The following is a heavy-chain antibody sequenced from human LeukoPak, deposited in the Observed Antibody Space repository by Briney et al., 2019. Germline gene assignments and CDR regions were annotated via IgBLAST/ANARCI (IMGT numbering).Heavy chain of an antibody. D-gene: IGHD6-6*01. V-gene: IGHV1-58*02. Sequence: TSVKVSCKASGFTVTSSAMQWVRQARGQRLEWIGWIVVGSGNTNYAQKFQERVTITRDMSTSTAYMELSSLRSEDTAVYYCAGSSGAFDIWGQGTMVTVSS. CDR2: IVVGSGNT. J-gene: IGHJ3*02. CDR3: AGSSGAFDI. CDR1: GFTVTSSA.